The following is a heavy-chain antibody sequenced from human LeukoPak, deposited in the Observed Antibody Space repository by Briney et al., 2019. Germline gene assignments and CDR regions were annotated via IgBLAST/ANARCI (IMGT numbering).Heavy chain of an antibody. Sequence: SATLSLTCTVSGGSISSSSYYWGWIRQPPGQGLEWIGSIYYSGSTYYNPSLKSRVTISVETSKNQFSLKLSSVTAADTAVYYCASGLGAAGTPATWGQGTLVTVSS. CDR2: IYYSGST. V-gene: IGHV4-39*07. CDR3: ASGLGAAGTPAT. D-gene: IGHD6-13*01. CDR1: GGSISSSSYY. J-gene: IGHJ5*02.